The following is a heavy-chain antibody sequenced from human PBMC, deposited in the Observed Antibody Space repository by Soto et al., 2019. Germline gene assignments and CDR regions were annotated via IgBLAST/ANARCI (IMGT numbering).Heavy chain of an antibody. D-gene: IGHD6-19*01. V-gene: IGHV3-9*01. J-gene: IGHJ4*02. CDR2: LNWNSDRI. CDR1: GFVFYDHG. Sequence: EVQLVESGGGLVQPGRSLRLSCAASGFVFYDHGMHWVRQAPGGGLEWVSGLNWNSDRIGYADSVQGRFTISRDNAKNSLFLQMDSLRVEDTAFYYCARTPIRGFDAVGGTGFDFWGQGVLVTVSS. CDR3: ARTPIRGFDAVGGTGFDF.